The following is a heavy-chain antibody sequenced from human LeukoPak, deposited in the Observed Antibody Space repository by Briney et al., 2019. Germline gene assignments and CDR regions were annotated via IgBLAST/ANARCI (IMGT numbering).Heavy chain of an antibody. CDR2: ISGSGGST. D-gene: IGHD2-2*02. CDR1: GFTFSSYA. V-gene: IGHV3-23*01. Sequence: GGSQRLSCAASGFTFSSYAMSWVRQAPGKGLEWVSAISGSGGSTYYADSVKGRFTISRDNSKNTLYLQMNSLRAEDTAVYYCASVRYCSSTSCYTGAFDIWGQGTMVTVSS. CDR3: ASVRYCSSTSCYTGAFDI. J-gene: IGHJ3*02.